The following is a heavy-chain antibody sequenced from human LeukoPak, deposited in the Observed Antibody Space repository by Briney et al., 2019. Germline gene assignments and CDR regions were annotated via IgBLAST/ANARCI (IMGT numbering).Heavy chain of an antibody. CDR2: ISSAGYTI. J-gene: IGHJ4*02. V-gene: IGHV3-48*03. D-gene: IGHD5-18*01. CDR3: ARGYSYGFSDY. Sequence: GGSLRLSCSASGFTFSDYELNWVRQAPGKGLEWVSYISSAGYTIYYADSVKGRFTISRDNAKNSLYLQMNSLRAEDTAVYYCARGYSYGFSDYWGQGTLVTVSS. CDR1: GFTFSDYE.